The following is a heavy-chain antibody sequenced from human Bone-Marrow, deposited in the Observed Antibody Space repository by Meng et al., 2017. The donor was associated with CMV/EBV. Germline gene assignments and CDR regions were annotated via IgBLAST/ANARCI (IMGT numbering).Heavy chain of an antibody. Sequence: GESLKISCKASGYNFVYYWIGWVRQMPGKGLEWMAIISPDDSRAQYGPSFQGQVTISVDKSITTAYLQWSSLKASDTAMYYCARPNPLENYYYGMDVWGQGTTVTVSS. CDR1: GYNFVYYW. CDR3: ARPNPLENYYYGMDV. D-gene: IGHD1-1*01. J-gene: IGHJ6*02. V-gene: IGHV5-51*01. CDR2: ISPDDSRA.